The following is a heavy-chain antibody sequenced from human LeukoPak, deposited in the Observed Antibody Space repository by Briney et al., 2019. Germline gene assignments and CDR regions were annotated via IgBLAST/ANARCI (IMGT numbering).Heavy chain of an antibody. Sequence: SETLSLTCTVSGGSLGSYYWSWIRQPPGKGLEWTGYIYYSGSTTYNPSLRSRVTISVDTSKNQFSLRLSSVTAADTAVYYCARVFYYGSGTFDLWGRGTLVTVSS. J-gene: IGHJ2*01. D-gene: IGHD3-10*01. CDR1: GGSLGSYY. V-gene: IGHV4-59*01. CDR2: IYYSGST. CDR3: ARVFYYGSGTFDL.